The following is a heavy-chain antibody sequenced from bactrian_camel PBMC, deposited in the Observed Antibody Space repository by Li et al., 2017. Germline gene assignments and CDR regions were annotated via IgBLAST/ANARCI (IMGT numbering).Heavy chain of an antibody. CDR3: AVYWGSTGGDWCRQPASLSAVEN. CDR1: GFTFSRTD. CDR2: IEKRGDT. D-gene: IGHD1*01. Sequence: DVQLVESGGGLVQPGGSLTLSCAASGFTFSRTDMTWVRQAPGKGLEWVSGIEKRGDTSYSNSVKGRFAISRDKGKNTVYLQMNRLKPEDTAMYYCAVYWGSTGGDWCRQPASLSAVENRGHGTQVTVS. J-gene: IGHJ4*01. V-gene: IGHV3S40*01.